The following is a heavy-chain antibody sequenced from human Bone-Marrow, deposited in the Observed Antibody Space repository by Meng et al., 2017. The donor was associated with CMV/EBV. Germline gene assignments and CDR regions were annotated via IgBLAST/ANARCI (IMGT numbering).Heavy chain of an antibody. V-gene: IGHV3-21*04. Sequence: GESLKISCAASGFTFSSYSMNWVRQAPGKGLEWVSSISSSSSYIYYADSVKGRFTISRDNAKNSLYLQMNSLRAEDTAVYYCANVLAPEDNNWKAWYFDYWGQGTRVTGSS. CDR2: ISSSSSYI. J-gene: IGHJ4*02. CDR1: GFTFSSYS. D-gene: IGHD1-20*01. CDR3: ANVLAPEDNNWKAWYFDY.